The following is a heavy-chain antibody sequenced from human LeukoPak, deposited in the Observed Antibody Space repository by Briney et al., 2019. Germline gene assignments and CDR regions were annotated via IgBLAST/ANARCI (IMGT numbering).Heavy chain of an antibody. Sequence: PGGSLRLSCAASGFTFSSYGMHWVRQAPGKGLEWVAVIWYDGSNKYYADSVKGRFTISRDNSKNTLYLQMNSLRAEDTAVYYCAKVYYGDYSNNDYWGQGTLVTVSS. D-gene: IGHD4-17*01. CDR1: GFTFSSYG. V-gene: IGHV3-33*06. CDR2: IWYDGSNK. CDR3: AKVYYGDYSNNDY. J-gene: IGHJ4*02.